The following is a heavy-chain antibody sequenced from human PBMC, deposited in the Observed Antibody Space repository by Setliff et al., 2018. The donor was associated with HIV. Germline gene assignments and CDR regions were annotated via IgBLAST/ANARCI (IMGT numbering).Heavy chain of an antibody. D-gene: IGHD2-8*01. CDR2: IYHSGST. V-gene: IGHV4-4*02. Sequence: SETLSLTCAVSGGSLSNNNWWSWVRQTPEKGLEWIAEIYHSGSTNYNPSLKSRVTISLDKSKNQFSLRLTSVTAADTAMYYCARDASERVFRAFDVWGQGTMVTVSS. CDR3: ARDASERVFRAFDV. CDR1: GGSLSNNNW. J-gene: IGHJ3*01.